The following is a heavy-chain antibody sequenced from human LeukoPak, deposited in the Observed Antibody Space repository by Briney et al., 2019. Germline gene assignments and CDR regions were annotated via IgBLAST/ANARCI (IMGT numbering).Heavy chain of an antibody. V-gene: IGHV3-23*01. J-gene: IGHJ4*02. Sequence: GGSLRLSCAASGFTFSTYAMSWVRQAPGKGLEWVLSISGGGETTHYAESVKGRFTISRDNSKNTLYLQMNSLRVEDTAIYYCAKATIEQWLVKVDSFDSWGQGSLVTISS. D-gene: IGHD6-19*01. CDR3: AKATIEQWLVKVDSFDS. CDR2: ISGGGETT. CDR1: GFTFSTYA.